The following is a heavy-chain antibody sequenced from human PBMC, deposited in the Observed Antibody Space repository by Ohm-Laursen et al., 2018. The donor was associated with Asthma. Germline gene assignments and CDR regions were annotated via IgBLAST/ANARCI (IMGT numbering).Heavy chain of an antibody. CDR3: ATTGYSSSGENWFDP. CDR1: GYTFTSYD. V-gene: IGHV1-8*01. Sequence: ASVKVSCKASGYTFTSYDINWVRQATGQGLEWMGWMNPNSGNTGYAQKFQGRVTMTRNTSISTAYMELSSLRSEDTAVYYCATTGYSSSGENWFDPWGQGTLVTVSS. J-gene: IGHJ5*02. D-gene: IGHD6-13*01. CDR2: MNPNSGNT.